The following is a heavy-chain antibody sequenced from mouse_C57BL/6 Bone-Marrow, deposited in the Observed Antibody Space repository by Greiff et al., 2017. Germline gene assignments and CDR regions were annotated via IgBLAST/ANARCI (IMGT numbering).Heavy chain of an antibody. D-gene: IGHD1-1*01. J-gene: IGHJ1*03. CDR2: IYPGSGST. Sequence: VQLQQPGAELVKPGASVKMSCKASGYPFTSSWLTWVKQRPGQGLAWIGDIYPGSGSTNYNEKFKSKATLTVDTSSSTAYMQLSSRTSEDSAVYYCAREITTVVAPHWYFDVWGTGTTVTVSS. CDR3: AREITTVVAPHWYFDV. CDR1: GYPFTSSW. V-gene: IGHV1-55*01.